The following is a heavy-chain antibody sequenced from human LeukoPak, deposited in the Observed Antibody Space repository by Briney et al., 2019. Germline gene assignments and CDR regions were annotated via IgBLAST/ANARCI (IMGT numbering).Heavy chain of an antibody. CDR2: ISGSGGST. CDR3: AKDRLRVAGPYCFDY. Sequence: GGSLRLSCAASGFTFSSYAMSWVRQAPGKGLEWVSAISGSGGSTYYADSVKGRFTITRDNSKNTLYVQMNSLRAEDTALYYCAKDRLRVAGPYCFDYWGQGALVTVSS. D-gene: IGHD3-3*01. J-gene: IGHJ4*02. V-gene: IGHV3-23*01. CDR1: GFTFSSYA.